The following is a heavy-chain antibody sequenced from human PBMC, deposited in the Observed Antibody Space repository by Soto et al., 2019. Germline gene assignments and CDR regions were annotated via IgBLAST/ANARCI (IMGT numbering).Heavy chain of an antibody. D-gene: IGHD6-19*01. J-gene: IGHJ4*02. CDR2: IDPRDSNI. CDR3: ARRTSTSGWHHYFDF. CDR1: GYSFANYW. Sequence: GQALKISCQGSGYSFANYWSGWVRQMPGEGLEWMGFIDPRDSNIRYSPSFQGQVTISADKSISTADLQWSSLKASDTAIYYCARRTSTSGWHHYFDFWGQGALVTVS. V-gene: IGHV5-51*01.